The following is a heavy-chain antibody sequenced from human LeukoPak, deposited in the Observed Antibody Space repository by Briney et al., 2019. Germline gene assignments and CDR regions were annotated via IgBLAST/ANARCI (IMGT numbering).Heavy chain of an antibody. V-gene: IGHV3-48*03. Sequence: PGGSLRLSCAASGFTFSSYEMNWVRQAPGKGLEWVSYISSSGSTIYYADSVKGRFTISRDNAKNSLYLQMNSLRAEGTAVYYCARLVSGYSYGHDAFDIWGQGTMVTVSS. D-gene: IGHD5-18*01. CDR2: ISSSGSTI. J-gene: IGHJ3*02. CDR3: ARLVSGYSYGHDAFDI. CDR1: GFTFSSYE.